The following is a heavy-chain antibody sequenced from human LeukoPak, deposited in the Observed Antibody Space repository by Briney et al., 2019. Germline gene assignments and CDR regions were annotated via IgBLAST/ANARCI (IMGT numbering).Heavy chain of an antibody. Sequence: PGGSLRLSCAASGFTFSSYAMSWVRQAPGKGLEWVSAISGSGGSTYYADSVKGRFTISRDNSKNALYLQMNSLRAEDTAVYYCAKEPLSSWYGAAFDPWGQGTLVTVSS. CDR3: AKEPLSSWYGAAFDP. CDR2: ISGSGGST. D-gene: IGHD6-13*01. CDR1: GFTFSSYA. J-gene: IGHJ5*02. V-gene: IGHV3-23*01.